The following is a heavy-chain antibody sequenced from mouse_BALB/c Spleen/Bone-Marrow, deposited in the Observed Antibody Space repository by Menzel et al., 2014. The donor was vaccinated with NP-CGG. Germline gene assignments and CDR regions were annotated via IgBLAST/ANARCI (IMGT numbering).Heavy chain of an antibody. CDR3: ARASYYAFTY. J-gene: IGHJ3*01. Sequence: QVTLKESGPGILQPSQTLSLTCSFSGFSLSTYGIGVGWIHQPSGKGLEWLAHIWWNDNKYYNTALKSRLTISKDTSNNQVFLKIASVDTADTATYSCARASYYAFTYWGQGTLVTVSA. D-gene: IGHD1-1*01. V-gene: IGHV8-11*01. CDR2: IWWNDNK. CDR1: GFSLSTYGIG.